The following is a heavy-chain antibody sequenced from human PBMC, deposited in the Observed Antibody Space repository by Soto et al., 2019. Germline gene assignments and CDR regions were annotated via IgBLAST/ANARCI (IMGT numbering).Heavy chain of an antibody. J-gene: IGHJ6*02. CDR1: GFSLSTSGMC. D-gene: IGHD6-25*01. CDR2: IDWDDDK. V-gene: IGHV2-70*01. Sequence: SGPTLVNPTQTLTLTCTFSGFSLSTSGMCVSWIRQPPGKALEWLALIDWDDDKYYSTSLKTRLTISKDTSKNQVVLTMTNMDPVDTATYYCARVLMRNSSARFYYYYYGMDVWGQGTTVTVSS. CDR3: ARVLMRNSSARFYYYYYGMDV.